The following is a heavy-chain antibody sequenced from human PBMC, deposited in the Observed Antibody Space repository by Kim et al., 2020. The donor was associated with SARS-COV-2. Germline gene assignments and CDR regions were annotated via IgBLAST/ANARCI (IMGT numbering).Heavy chain of an antibody. CDR1: GFSFSAYS. J-gene: IGHJ6*02. CDR3: ARKLVRSYYGMGV. CDR2: ISSSGTTI. V-gene: IGHV3-48*04. Sequence: GGSLRLSCEASGFSFSAYSMNWVRQAPGKGLEWMSYISSSGTTIDADSVQGRFTISRDNAKNSLFLQMNSLRVEDTAVYYCARKLVRSYYGMGVWGQGTTDPVSS.